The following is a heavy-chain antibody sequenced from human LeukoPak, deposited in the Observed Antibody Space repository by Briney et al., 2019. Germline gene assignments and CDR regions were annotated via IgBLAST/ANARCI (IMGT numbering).Heavy chain of an antibody. CDR3: AREQWPYFDY. CDR1: GGSISSYY. D-gene: IGHD6-19*01. J-gene: IGHJ4*02. V-gene: IGHV4-59*01. CDR2: IYYSGST. Sequence: SETLSLTCTVSGGSISSYYWSWIRQPPGKGLEWIGYIYYSGSTNYNPSLKSRVTISVDTSKNQFSLKLSSGTAADTAVYYCAREQWPYFDYWGQGTLVTVSS.